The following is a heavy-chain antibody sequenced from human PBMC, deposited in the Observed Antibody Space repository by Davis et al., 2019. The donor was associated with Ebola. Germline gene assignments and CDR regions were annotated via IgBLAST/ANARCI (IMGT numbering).Heavy chain of an antibody. D-gene: IGHD3-9*01. Sequence: PGGSLRLSCTASGFTFDDYAMTWVRHAPGKGLEWVSGINWNGGSTGYADSVKGRFTISRDNAKNSLYLRMNSLRAEDTALYHCARVNAMTGYSRFDPWGQGTLVTVSS. J-gene: IGHJ5*02. V-gene: IGHV3-20*01. CDR3: ARVNAMTGYSRFDP. CDR2: INWNGGST. CDR1: GFTFDDYA.